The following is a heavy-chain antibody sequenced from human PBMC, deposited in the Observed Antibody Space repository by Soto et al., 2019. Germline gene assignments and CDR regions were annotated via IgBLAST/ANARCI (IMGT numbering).Heavy chain of an antibody. CDR1: GFTFSSYG. CDR3: AKSITMIVVVNAFDP. Sequence: GGSLRLSCAASGFTFSSYGMHWVRQAPGKGLEWVAVISYDGSNKYYADSVKGRFTISRDNSKNTLYLQMNSLRAEDTALYYCAKSITMIVVVNAFDPWGQGTLVTVSS. CDR2: ISYDGSNK. V-gene: IGHV3-30*18. J-gene: IGHJ5*02. D-gene: IGHD3-22*01.